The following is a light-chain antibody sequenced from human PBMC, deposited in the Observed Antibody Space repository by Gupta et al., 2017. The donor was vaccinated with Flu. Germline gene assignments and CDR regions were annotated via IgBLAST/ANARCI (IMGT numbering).Light chain of an antibody. J-gene: IGLJ3*02. V-gene: IGLV1-47*01. Sequence: QSVLTQPPSASGTPGQRVTISCSGSSSNIGSNYVYWYKQFPGTAPKLLIYRNNQRPSGVPDRFSGSKSGTSASLAISGLRSEDEADYYCAAWDDSLSEVFGGGTKLTVL. CDR3: AAWDDSLSEV. CDR1: SSNIGSNY. CDR2: RNN.